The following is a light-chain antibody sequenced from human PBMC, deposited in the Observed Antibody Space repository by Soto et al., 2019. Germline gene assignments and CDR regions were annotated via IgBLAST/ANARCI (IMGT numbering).Light chain of an antibody. CDR2: DVS. J-gene: IGLJ1*01. Sequence: QSALTQPASVSGSPGQSITISCTGTSSDVGGYNYVSWYQHHPGKAPKLMIYDVSNRPPGVSNRFSGSKSGNTASLTISGLQPEDEADYYCSSYTTSNTRQIVLGTGTKVTVL. CDR1: SSDVGGYNY. V-gene: IGLV2-14*03. CDR3: SSYTTSNTRQIV.